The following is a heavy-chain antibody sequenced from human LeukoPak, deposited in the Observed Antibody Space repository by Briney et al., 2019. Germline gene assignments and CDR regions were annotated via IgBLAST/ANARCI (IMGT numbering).Heavy chain of an antibody. Sequence: PGGSLRLSCAASEFTFSLYAMNWVRQAPGKGLEWDSNINDVSSDIHYADSVKGRFTISRDNANNTLDLQMNSLRAEDTAVYYCARDTYQPGLIDCWGQGTLLTVSS. J-gene: IGHJ4*02. CDR1: EFTFSLYA. D-gene: IGHD2-2*01. V-gene: IGHV3-21*05. CDR2: INDVSSDI. CDR3: ARDTYQPGLIDC.